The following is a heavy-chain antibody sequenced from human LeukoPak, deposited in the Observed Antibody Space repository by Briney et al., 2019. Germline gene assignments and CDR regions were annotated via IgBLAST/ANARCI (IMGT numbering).Heavy chain of an antibody. CDR3: ARDDLDYDILTGYRHFDY. V-gene: IGHV3-7*01. CDR2: IKQDGSEK. J-gene: IGHJ4*02. Sequence: GGSLRLSCAASGFTFSSYWMSWVRQAPGKGLEWVANIKQDGSEKYYVDSVKGRFTISRDDAKNSLYLQMNSLRAEDTAVYYCARDDLDYDILTGYRHFDYWGQGTLVTVSS. D-gene: IGHD3-9*01. CDR1: GFTFSSYW.